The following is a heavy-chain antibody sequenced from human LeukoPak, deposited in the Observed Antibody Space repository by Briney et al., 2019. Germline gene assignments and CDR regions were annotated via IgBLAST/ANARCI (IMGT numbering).Heavy chain of an antibody. CDR3: ARRARGDYSNPYYMDV. Sequence: PWETLSLTCTVSGGSISSSRDYWGWVCQPPGKGLEWIVCIYYSVRPYYNPALMSRVTISVDTSKNQFSLKLSSVTAADPAVYYCARRARGDYSNPYYMDVWGKGTTVTVSS. CDR2: IYYSVRP. CDR1: GGSISSSRDY. V-gene: IGHV4-39*01. D-gene: IGHD4-11*01. J-gene: IGHJ6*03.